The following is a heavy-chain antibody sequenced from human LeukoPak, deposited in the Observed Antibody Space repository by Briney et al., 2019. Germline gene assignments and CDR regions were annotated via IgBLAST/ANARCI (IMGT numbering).Heavy chain of an antibody. Sequence: PGVSLRLSCAASGFTVSSNYMSWVRQAPGKGLEWVSVIYSGGSTYYAVSVKVRFAISRDNSKNTLYLQMNSLRAEDTAVYYCASRGYYYDSSGYYRSSDYWGQGPLVTVSS. V-gene: IGHV3-53*01. CDR2: IYSGGST. D-gene: IGHD3-22*01. CDR3: ASRGYYYDSSGYYRSSDY. CDR1: GFTVSSNY. J-gene: IGHJ4*02.